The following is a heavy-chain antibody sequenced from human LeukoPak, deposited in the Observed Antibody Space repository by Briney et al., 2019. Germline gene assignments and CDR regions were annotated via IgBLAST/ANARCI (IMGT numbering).Heavy chain of an antibody. CDR3: ARDSRAAFDY. V-gene: IGHV1-69*13. CDR2: IIPIFGTA. CDR1: GYTFTSYD. D-gene: IGHD2-2*01. J-gene: IGHJ4*02. Sequence: GASVKVSCKASGYTFTSYDISWVRQAPGQGLEWMGGIIPIFGTANYAQKFQGRVTITADESTSTAYMELSSLRSEDTAVYYCARDSRAAFDYWGQGTLVTVSS.